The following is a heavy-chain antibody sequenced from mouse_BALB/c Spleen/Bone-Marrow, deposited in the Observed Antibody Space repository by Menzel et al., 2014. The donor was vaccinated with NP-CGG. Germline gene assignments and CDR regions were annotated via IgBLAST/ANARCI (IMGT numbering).Heavy chain of an antibody. V-gene: IGHV1-69*01. D-gene: IGHD2-13*01. CDR2: IDTSYTYT. Sequence: QVQLQQSGAELVMPGASVKMSCKASGYTFTDYWIHWVKQRPGQGLEWIGAIDTSYTYTTYNQKFKGKATLTVDASSGTAYIQLSSLTSEDSAVYYCANIYYGDYGWFPYWGQGTLVTVSA. CDR1: GYTFTDYW. J-gene: IGHJ3*01. CDR3: ANIYYGDYGWFPY.